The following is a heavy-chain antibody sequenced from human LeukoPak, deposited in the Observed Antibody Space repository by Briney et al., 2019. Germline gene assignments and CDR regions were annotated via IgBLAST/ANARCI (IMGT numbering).Heavy chain of an antibody. CDR2: ISGSGGST. D-gene: IGHD5-12*01. CDR1: GFTFSSYA. J-gene: IGHJ6*03. CDR3: AKDPFWRLRDDYYYYMDV. Sequence: PGGSLRLSCAASGFTFSSYAMSWVRQAPGKGLEWVSAISGSGGSTYYADSVKGRFTISRDNSKNTLYLQMNSLRAEDTAVYYCAKDPFWRLRDDYYYYMDVWGKGTTVTVSS. V-gene: IGHV3-23*01.